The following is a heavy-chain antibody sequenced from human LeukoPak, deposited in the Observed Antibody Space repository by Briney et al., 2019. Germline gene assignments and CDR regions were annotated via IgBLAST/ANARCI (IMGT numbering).Heavy chain of an antibody. J-gene: IGHJ4*02. CDR3: ATLGETSGWYPDH. CDR2: VRSKGYNYAT. V-gene: IGHV3-73*01. D-gene: IGHD6-19*01. Sequence: PGGSLKLSCAAPGFTVSGSAMHWVRQASGEGLEWLGRVRSKGYNYATAYGASVKDRFIISRDDSKSTAYLQMSSLKSEDTAVYYCATLGETSGWYPDHWGQGTLVTVSS. CDR1: GFTVSGSA.